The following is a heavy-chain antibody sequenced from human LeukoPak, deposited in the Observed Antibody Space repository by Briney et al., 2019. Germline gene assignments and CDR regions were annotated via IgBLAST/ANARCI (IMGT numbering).Heavy chain of an antibody. V-gene: IGHV3-48*03. D-gene: IGHD3-22*01. CDR3: ARGNTYYLDTSWWFDP. Sequence: NPGGSLRLSCAASGFTFKTFEMNWVRQAPGKGLEWLSYISSSGNTAYYADSVKGRFTISRDNSKNSLFLQMNSLGAEDTAVYYCARGNTYYLDTSWWFDPWGQGTLVTVSS. CDR2: ISSSGNTA. CDR1: GFTFKTFE. J-gene: IGHJ5*02.